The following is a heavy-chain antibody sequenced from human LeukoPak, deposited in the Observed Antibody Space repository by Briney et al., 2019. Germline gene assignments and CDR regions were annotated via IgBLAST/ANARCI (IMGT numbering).Heavy chain of an antibody. CDR2: IYYSGGT. V-gene: IGHV4-39*07. CDR1: GGSISSNSYY. Sequence: SETLSLTCTVSGGSISSNSYYWGWIRQPPGKGLEWIGSIYYSGGTYYNPSLKSRVTISVDTSKNQFSLKLSSVTAADTAVYYCARYAYSGYFYFDYWGQGTLVTVSS. D-gene: IGHD5-12*01. CDR3: ARYAYSGYFYFDY. J-gene: IGHJ4*02.